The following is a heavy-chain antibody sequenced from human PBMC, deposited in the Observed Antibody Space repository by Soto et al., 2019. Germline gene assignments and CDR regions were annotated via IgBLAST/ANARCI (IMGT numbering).Heavy chain of an antibody. Sequence: SVKVSCKASGGTFSSYAISWVRQAPGQGLEWMGGITPIFGTANYAQKFQGRVTITADKSTSTAYMELSSLRSEDTAVYYCATRYSSSSYYYYYGMDVWGQGTTVTVSS. V-gene: IGHV1-69*06. J-gene: IGHJ6*02. D-gene: IGHD6-6*01. CDR1: GGTFSSYA. CDR3: ATRYSSSSYYYYYGMDV. CDR2: ITPIFGTA.